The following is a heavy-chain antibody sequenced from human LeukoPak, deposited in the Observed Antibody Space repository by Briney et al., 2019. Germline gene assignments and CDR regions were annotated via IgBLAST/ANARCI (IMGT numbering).Heavy chain of an antibody. CDR3: AKEPVAGTAGDFDY. J-gene: IGHJ4*02. Sequence: GGSLRLSSAASGFTFSSYAMSWVRQAPGKGLEWVSTISSSGGSTYYADSVKGRFTISRDNSKNTLYLQMNSLRAEDTAVYYCAKEPVAGTAGDFDYWGQGTLVTVSS. CDR2: ISSSGGST. V-gene: IGHV3-23*01. CDR1: GFTFSSYA. D-gene: IGHD6-19*01.